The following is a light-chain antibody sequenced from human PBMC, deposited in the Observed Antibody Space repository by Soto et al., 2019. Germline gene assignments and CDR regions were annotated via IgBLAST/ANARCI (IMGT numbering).Light chain of an antibody. CDR3: QQSYSTLIT. Sequence: DIQMTQSPSSLSASVGDRVTITCRASQSISSYLNWYQQKPGKAPKLLIYAASSLQSGVPSRFSGSGSGTEFTLTISSLQPEDFATYYCQQSYSTLITFGQRTRLEIK. CDR1: QSISSY. CDR2: AAS. V-gene: IGKV1-39*01. J-gene: IGKJ5*01.